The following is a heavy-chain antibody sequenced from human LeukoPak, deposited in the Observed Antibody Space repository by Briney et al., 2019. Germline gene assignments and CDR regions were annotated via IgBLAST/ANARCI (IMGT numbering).Heavy chain of an antibody. J-gene: IGHJ5*02. CDR1: GGSISSYY. V-gene: IGHV4-59*01. D-gene: IGHD4-17*01. CDR2: IYYSGST. Sequence: PSETLSLTCTVSGGSISSYYWSWIRQPPGKGLEGIGYIYYSGSTNYNPSLKSRVTISVDTSKTQFPLKLSSVTAADTAVYYCAREGHDYGDYGDWFDPWGQGTLVTVSS. CDR3: AREGHDYGDYGDWFDP.